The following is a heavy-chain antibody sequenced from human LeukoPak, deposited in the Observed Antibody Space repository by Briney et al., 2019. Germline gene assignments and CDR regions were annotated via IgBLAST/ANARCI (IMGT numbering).Heavy chain of an antibody. J-gene: IGHJ4*02. Sequence: GGSLRLSCAASGFTFSDYALSWVRQAPGKGLEWVSVISGSGGTKYYADSAKGRFTISRDNSKSTLYLEMNSLRAEDTAVYYYAKGTGNHRTPFDYWGQGTLVTVSS. D-gene: IGHD1-14*01. CDR3: AKGTGNHRTPFDY. CDR1: GFTFSDYA. V-gene: IGHV3-23*01. CDR2: ISGSGGTK.